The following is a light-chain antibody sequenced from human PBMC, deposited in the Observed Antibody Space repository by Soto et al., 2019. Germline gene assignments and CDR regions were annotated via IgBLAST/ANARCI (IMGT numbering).Light chain of an antibody. J-gene: IGKJ5*01. Sequence: QMTQSHTSLSASVGDTVTLTCRTSQGIIEYLAWYQQKPGKVPKFLIYGASTLQNGVPSRFTGSGSGTDFTLTVNSLQAEDFATYYCQQGYSSPATFGQGTRLEIK. CDR1: QGIIEY. CDR3: QQGYSSPAT. V-gene: IGKV1-39*01. CDR2: GAS.